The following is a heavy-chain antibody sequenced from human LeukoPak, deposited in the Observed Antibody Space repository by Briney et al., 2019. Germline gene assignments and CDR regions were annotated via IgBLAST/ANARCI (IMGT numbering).Heavy chain of an antibody. CDR2: IYYSGST. CDR1: GGSISSGGYY. D-gene: IGHD3-10*01. J-gene: IGHJ6*02. CDR3: ASTLWFGELFLGLDV. Sequence: SETLSLTCTVSGGSISSGGYYWSWIRQHPGKGLEWIGYIYYSGSTYYNPSLKSRVTISVDTSKNQFSLKLSSVTAADTAVYYCASTLWFGELFLGLDVWGQGTTVTVSS. V-gene: IGHV4-31*03.